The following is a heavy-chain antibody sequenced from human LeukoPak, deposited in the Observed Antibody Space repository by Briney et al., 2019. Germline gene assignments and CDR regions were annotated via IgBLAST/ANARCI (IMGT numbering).Heavy chain of an antibody. CDR3: ARERDDAFDI. J-gene: IGHJ3*02. V-gene: IGHV3-66*01. D-gene: IGHD5-24*01. CDR2: IYSGGST. CDR1: GFTVSSNY. Sequence: GGSLRLSCAASGFTVSSNYMSWVRQAPGKGLEWVSVIYSGGSTCYADSVKGRFTISRDNSKNTLYLQMNSLRAEDTAVYYCARERDDAFDIWGQGTMVTVSS.